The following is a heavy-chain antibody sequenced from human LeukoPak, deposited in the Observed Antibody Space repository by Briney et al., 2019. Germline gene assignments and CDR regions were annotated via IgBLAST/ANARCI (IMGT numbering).Heavy chain of an antibody. CDR2: IYYSGST. V-gene: IGHV4-39*01. J-gene: IGHJ6*03. CDR3: ASTYRITFHYYMDV. CDR1: GGSISSSSYY. D-gene: IGHD2/OR15-2a*01. Sequence: PSETLSLTCTVSGGSISSSSYYWGWIRQPPGKGLEWIGSIYYSGSTYYNPSLKSRVTISVDTSKNQFSLKLSSVTAADTAVYYCASTYRITFHYYMDVWGKGTTVTVSS.